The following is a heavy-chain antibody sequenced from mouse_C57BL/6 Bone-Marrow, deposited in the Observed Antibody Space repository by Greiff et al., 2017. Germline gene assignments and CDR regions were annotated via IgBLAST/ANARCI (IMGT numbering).Heavy chain of an antibody. J-gene: IGHJ1*03. CDR1: GFSLTSYG. Sequence: QVQLQQSGPGLVQPSQSLSITCTVSGFSLTSYGVHWVRQSPGKGLEWLGVIWSGGSTDYNAAFISRLSISKDNSKSQVFFKMNSLQADDTAIYYCARKGNYYGGRYWYFDVWGTGTTVTVSS. V-gene: IGHV2-2*01. CDR3: ARKGNYYGGRYWYFDV. D-gene: IGHD1-1*01. CDR2: IWSGGST.